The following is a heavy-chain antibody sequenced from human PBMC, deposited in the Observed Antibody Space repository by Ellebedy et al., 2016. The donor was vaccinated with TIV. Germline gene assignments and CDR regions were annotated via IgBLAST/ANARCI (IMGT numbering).Heavy chain of an antibody. D-gene: IGHD3-10*01. CDR3: TRGPSGGYFDY. J-gene: IGHJ4*02. Sequence: AASVKVSCKASAYTFTSNYIHWVRQAPGQGLEWMGIINPSAGSTTYAQRFQGRVSVTRDTSTSTVYMDLSRLTSDDTAVYYCTRGPSGGYFDYWGQGTLVPVSS. CDR2: INPSAGST. CDR1: AYTFTSNY. V-gene: IGHV1-46*01.